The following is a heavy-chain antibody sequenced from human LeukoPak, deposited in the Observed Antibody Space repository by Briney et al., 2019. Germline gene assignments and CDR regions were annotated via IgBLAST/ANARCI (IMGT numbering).Heavy chain of an antibody. V-gene: IGHV1-18*01. Sequence: ASVNVSCTASGYTFTSYGISWVRQAPGQGLERIGWIRAYNGNTSYAQKLQGRVTMTTDTSTSTAYMELRSLRSDDTAVYYCAREARARFDYYDSSDDAFDIWGQGTMVTVSS. D-gene: IGHD3-22*01. CDR2: IRAYNGNT. J-gene: IGHJ3*02. CDR1: GYTFTSYG. CDR3: AREARARFDYYDSSDDAFDI.